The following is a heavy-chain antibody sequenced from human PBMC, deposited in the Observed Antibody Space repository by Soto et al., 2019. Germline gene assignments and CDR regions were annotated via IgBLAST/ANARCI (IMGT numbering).Heavy chain of an antibody. CDR2: ISSGGSTI. CDR1: GFTFSDYS. V-gene: IGHV3-11*01. D-gene: IGHD5-18*01. Sequence: QVQLVESGGGLVKPGGSLRLSCAASGFTFSDYSMSWIRQAPGKGLEWVSYISSGGSTIYYADSMKGRFTISRDNAKNSLYLQMNSLRAEDTAVYYCAKGYSYGRPFDYWGQGTLVTVSS. J-gene: IGHJ4*02. CDR3: AKGYSYGRPFDY.